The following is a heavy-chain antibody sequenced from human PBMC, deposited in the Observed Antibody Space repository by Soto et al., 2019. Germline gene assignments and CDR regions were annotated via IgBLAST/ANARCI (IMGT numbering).Heavy chain of an antibody. CDR3: ARGVFPPPKDSYGMDV. CDR1: GFTFSTYG. D-gene: IGHD2-8*01. J-gene: IGHJ6*02. CDR2: VWPDGGNE. Sequence: GGSLRLSCAASGFTFSTYGMHWVRQAPGKGLEWVARVWPDGGNEQYADSVKGRFTISRDNSKNTLYLEMSSLSAEDTAVYYCARGVFPPPKDSYGMDVWGQGTAVTVSS. V-gene: IGHV3-33*01.